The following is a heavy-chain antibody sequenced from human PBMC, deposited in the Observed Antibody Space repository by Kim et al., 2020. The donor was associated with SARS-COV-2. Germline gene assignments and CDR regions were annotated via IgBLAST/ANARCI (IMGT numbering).Heavy chain of an antibody. J-gene: IGHJ4*02. CDR3: ANSPPGGIRFGPGDY. D-gene: IGHD3-3*01. Sequence: KGRFTISRDNSKNTRYLKMNSLRAEDTAVYYCANSPPGGIRFGPGDYWGQGTLVTVSS. V-gene: IGHV3-23*01.